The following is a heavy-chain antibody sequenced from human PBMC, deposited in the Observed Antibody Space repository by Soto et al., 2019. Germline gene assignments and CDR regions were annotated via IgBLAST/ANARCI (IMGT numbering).Heavy chain of an antibody. Sequence: SETLSLTCTVSGVSITSYYWSWIRQPPGKGLEWVGYIYYSGSTRYNPSLKSRVTISIDTSKSQFSMKMTSVTAADTAMYYCARESGSYDPLDYWGQGTLVTVSS. J-gene: IGHJ4*02. D-gene: IGHD1-26*01. CDR2: IYYSGST. V-gene: IGHV4-59*01. CDR3: ARESGSYDPLDY. CDR1: GVSITSYY.